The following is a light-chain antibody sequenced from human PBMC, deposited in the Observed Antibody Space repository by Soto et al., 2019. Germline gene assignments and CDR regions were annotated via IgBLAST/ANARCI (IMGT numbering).Light chain of an antibody. J-gene: IGKJ1*01. V-gene: IGKV1-39*01. CDR3: QQCYSSPRT. CDR1: QSITTY. Sequence: DIQMTQSPSTLSASVGDRVTITCRASQSITTYVNWYQQKLGKAPTLLIDAASSLQSGVPSRFSGSGSGTDFTLTISSLQPEDFATYFCQQCYSSPRTFGQGTKVEI. CDR2: AAS.